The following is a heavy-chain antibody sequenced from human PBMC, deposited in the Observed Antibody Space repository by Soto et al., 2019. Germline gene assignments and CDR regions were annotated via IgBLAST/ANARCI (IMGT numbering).Heavy chain of an antibody. J-gene: IGHJ4*02. CDR3: ARSRGPVRGVPWPYYFDY. CDR2: ISSSSSYI. D-gene: IGHD3-10*01. CDR1: GFTFSSYS. V-gene: IGHV3-21*01. Sequence: EVQLVESGGGLVKPGGSLRLSCAASGFTFSSYSMNWVRQAPGKGLEWVSSISSSSSYIYYADSVKGRFTISRDNAKNSLYLQMNSLRAEDTAVYYCARSRGPVRGVPWPYYFDYWGQGTLVTVSS.